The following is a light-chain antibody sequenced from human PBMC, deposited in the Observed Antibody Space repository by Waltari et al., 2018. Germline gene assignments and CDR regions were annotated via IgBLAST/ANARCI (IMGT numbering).Light chain of an antibody. J-gene: IGKJ2*01. Sequence: DIQMTQSPSSLSASVGDRVTITCRAIQSISSYLNWYQQKPGKAPKLLIYAASCLQSGVPSRFSGSGSGTDFTLSISSLQPEDFATYYCQQSYSTLRYTFGQGTRLEIK. CDR2: AAS. CDR1: QSISSY. V-gene: IGKV1-39*01. CDR3: QQSYSTLRYT.